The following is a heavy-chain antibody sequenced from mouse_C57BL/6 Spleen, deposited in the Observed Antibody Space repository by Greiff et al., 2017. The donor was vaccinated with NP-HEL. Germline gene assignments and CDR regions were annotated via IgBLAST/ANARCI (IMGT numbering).Heavy chain of an antibody. CDR2: IYPGDGDT. Sequence: QVQLQQSGAELVKPGASVKISCKASGYAFSSYWMNWVKQRPGKGLEWIGQIYPGDGDTNYNGKFKGKATLTADKSSSTAYMQLNSLTSEDSAVYFCASGYYSNPFDYWGQGTTLTVSS. V-gene: IGHV1-80*01. CDR3: ASGYYSNPFDY. D-gene: IGHD2-5*01. CDR1: GYAFSSYW. J-gene: IGHJ2*01.